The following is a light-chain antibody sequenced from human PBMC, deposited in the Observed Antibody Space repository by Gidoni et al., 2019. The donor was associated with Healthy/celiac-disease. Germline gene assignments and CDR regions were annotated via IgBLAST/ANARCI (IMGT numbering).Light chain of an antibody. CDR1: QSVSSY. J-gene: IGKJ4*01. V-gene: IGKV3-11*01. CDR3: QQRSNWPPLT. Sequence: IVFPQSPATLSLSPGERATLSCRASQSVSSYLAWYQQKPGQDPRLLIYDASNRATGIPARFSGSGSGKDVTLTSSSLEPEDFAVYYCQQRSNWPPLTFGGGTKVEIK. CDR2: DAS.